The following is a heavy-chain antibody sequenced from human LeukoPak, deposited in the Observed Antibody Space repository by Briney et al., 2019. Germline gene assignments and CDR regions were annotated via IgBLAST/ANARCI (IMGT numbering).Heavy chain of an antibody. Sequence: PVKVSCKASGFTFSNSAIQWVRQARGQRLEWIGWTIVGSGRTHYAQNLQERLTITRDMSTNTAYMELSSLRSEDTAVYYCAAELYSGTYGRCCSFAFWGQGTPVTVSS. V-gene: IGHV1-58*02. CDR1: GFTFSNSA. J-gene: IGHJ4*02. CDR2: TIVGSGRT. D-gene: IGHD1-26*01. CDR3: AAELYSGTYGRCCSFAF.